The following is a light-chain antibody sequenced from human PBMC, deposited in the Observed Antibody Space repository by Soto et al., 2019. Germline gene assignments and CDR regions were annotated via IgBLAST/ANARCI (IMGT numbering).Light chain of an antibody. CDR2: AAS. CDR3: LQDYNYPYT. J-gene: IGKJ2*01. Sequence: AIQMTQSPSSLSASVGDRVTITCRASQDIRNDLGWYQQKPGKAPKFLIYAASSLESGVPSRFSGSRSGTDFTLTISSLQPEDFATYYCLQDYNYPYTFGQGTKLEIK. CDR1: QDIRND. V-gene: IGKV1-6*01.